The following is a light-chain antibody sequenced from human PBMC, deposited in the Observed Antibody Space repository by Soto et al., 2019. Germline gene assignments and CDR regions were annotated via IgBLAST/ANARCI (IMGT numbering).Light chain of an antibody. Sequence: EIVLTQSPATLSVSPGERATLSCRASQSVSSYLAWYQQKPGRAPRLLIYDASNRATGIPARFSGSGSGTDFTLTISSLEPEDFAVYYWQQRSNWPLTFGGGTKVEIK. CDR2: DAS. CDR1: QSVSSY. J-gene: IGKJ4*01. CDR3: QQRSNWPLT. V-gene: IGKV3-11*01.